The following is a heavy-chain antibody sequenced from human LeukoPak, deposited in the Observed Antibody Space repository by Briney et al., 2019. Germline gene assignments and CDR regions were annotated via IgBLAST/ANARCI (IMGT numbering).Heavy chain of an antibody. Sequence: ASVKVSCKVSGYTLTELSMHWVRQAPGEGLEWMGGFDPEDGETIYAQKFQGRVTMTEDTSTDTAYMELSSLRSEDTAVYYCATDLNYYDSSGPKPSNWFDPWGQGTLVTVSS. CDR1: GYTLTELS. D-gene: IGHD3-22*01. J-gene: IGHJ5*02. CDR2: FDPEDGET. V-gene: IGHV1-24*01. CDR3: ATDLNYYDSSGPKPSNWFDP.